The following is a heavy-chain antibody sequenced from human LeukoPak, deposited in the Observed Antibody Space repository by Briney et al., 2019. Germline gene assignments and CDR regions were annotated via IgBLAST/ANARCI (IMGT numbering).Heavy chain of an antibody. CDR3: AKESTVTPLWDY. V-gene: IGHV3-23*01. CDR1: GFTFSSYA. J-gene: IGHJ4*02. Sequence: GGSLRLSCAASGFTFSSYAMSWVRQAPGKGLEWVSAVSGSGGSTNYADSVKGRFTISRDNSKNTLYLQMNSLRAEDTAVYYCAKESTVTPLWDYWGQGTLVTVSS. D-gene: IGHD4-17*01. CDR2: VSGSGGST.